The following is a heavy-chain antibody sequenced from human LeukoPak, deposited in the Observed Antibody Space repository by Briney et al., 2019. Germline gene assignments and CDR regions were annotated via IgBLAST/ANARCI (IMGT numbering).Heavy chain of an antibody. D-gene: IGHD2-21*02. V-gene: IGHV3-23*01. CDR3: AKDQRYGGKVTVNLRGGWYYFDY. J-gene: IGHJ4*02. Sequence: GGSLRLSCAASGFTFSSYAMSWVRQAPGKGLEWVSAISGSGGSTYYADSVKGRFTISRDNSKNTLYLQMNSLRAEDTAVYYCAKDQRYGGKVTVNLRGGWYYFDYWGQGTLVTVSS. CDR1: GFTFSSYA. CDR2: ISGSGGST.